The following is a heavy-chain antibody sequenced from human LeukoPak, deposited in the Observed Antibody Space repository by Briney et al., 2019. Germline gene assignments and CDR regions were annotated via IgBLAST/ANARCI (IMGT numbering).Heavy chain of an antibody. CDR1: GFTFSSYA. D-gene: IGHD3-22*01. V-gene: IGHV3-23*01. CDR2: ISGSGGGT. Sequence: GGSLRLSCAASGFTFSSYAMSWVRQAPGKGLEWVSAISGSGGGTYYADSVKGRFTISRDNSKNTLYLQMNSLRAEDTAVYYCAKGGYYDSSGYSYWGQGTLVTVSS. J-gene: IGHJ4*02. CDR3: AKGGYYDSSGYSY.